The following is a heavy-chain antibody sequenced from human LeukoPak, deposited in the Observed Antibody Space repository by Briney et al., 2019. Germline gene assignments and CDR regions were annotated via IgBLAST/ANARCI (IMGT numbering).Heavy chain of an antibody. V-gene: IGHV1-69*13. J-gene: IGHJ6*03. Sequence: ASVKVSCKASGGTFSSYAISWVRQAPGQGLEWMGGIIPIFGTANYAQKFQGRVTITADESTSTAYMELSSLRSEDTAVYYCARHPGYCSSTSCYTATNYYYYYMDVWGKGTTVTVSS. D-gene: IGHD2-2*02. CDR3: ARHPGYCSSTSCYTATNYYYYYMDV. CDR1: GGTFSSYA. CDR2: IIPIFGTA.